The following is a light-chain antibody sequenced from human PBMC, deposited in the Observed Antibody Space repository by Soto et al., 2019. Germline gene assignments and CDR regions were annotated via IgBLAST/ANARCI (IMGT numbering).Light chain of an antibody. CDR1: QSISRN. Sequence: DIQITQSPSSLSASVGDRVTITCRASQSISRNLNWYQHKPGKAPKLLIYAASSLQNGVPSRFSGGGSGTEFTLSISSLQPEDVGTYYCQQSYTTASITFGQGTRLEIK. CDR2: AAS. V-gene: IGKV1-39*01. J-gene: IGKJ5*01. CDR3: QQSYTTASIT.